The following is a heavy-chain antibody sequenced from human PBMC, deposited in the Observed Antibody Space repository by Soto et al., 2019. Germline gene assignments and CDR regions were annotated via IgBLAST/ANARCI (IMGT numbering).Heavy chain of an antibody. V-gene: IGHV6-1*01. CDR1: GDSVSSTSAA. J-gene: IGHJ6*02. CDR3: ARVYCSAGTCLDGLDV. CDR2: TYYRSKWYS. Sequence: SQTISLTCAISGDSVSSTSAAWSWIRQSPSRGLEWLGRTYYRSKWYSDYAVSVKSRITINPDTSKNQFSLQLNSVTPEDTAVYYCARVYCSAGTCLDGLDVWGQGTTVTVS. D-gene: IGHD2-15*01.